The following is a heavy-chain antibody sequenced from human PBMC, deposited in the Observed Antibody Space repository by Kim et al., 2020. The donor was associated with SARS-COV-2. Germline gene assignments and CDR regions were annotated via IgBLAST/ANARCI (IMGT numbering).Heavy chain of an antibody. J-gene: IGHJ4*02. D-gene: IGHD3-10*01. Sequence: GGSLRLSCAASGFTFSSYAMHWVRQAPGKGLEWVAVISYDGSNKYYADSVKGRFTISRDNSKNTLYLQMNSLRAEDTAVYYCAREFVTMVRGVINGGYFDYWGQGTLVTVSS. CDR1: GFTFSSYA. V-gene: IGHV3-30*04. CDR2: ISYDGSNK. CDR3: AREFVTMVRGVINGGYFDY.